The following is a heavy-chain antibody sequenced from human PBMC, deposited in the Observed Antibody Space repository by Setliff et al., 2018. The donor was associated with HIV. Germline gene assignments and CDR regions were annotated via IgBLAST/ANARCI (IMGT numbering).Heavy chain of an antibody. CDR1: GGSFRGYY. CDR3: ARSTWTRFGGALTQLWPQRGAFDI. CDR2: INDSGTT. D-gene: IGHD5-18*01. Sequence: PSETLSLTCDVYGGSFRGYYWSWIRQSPGTGLEWIAEINDSGTTTSNPSLKSRVTISLDTPKNQFSLKLNSVTAADTAVYYCARSTWTRFGGALTQLWPQRGAFDIWGQGTKVTVSS. V-gene: IGHV4-34*01. J-gene: IGHJ3*02.